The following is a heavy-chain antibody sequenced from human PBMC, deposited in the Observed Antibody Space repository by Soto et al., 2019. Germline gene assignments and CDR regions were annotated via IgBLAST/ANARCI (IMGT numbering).Heavy chain of an antibody. CDR2: IYPGDSDT. CDR1: GHIFSNYW. V-gene: IGHV5-51*01. CDR3: ARQRLWGTSGYYYFEN. J-gene: IGHJ4*02. D-gene: IGHD3-22*01. Sequence: GESLKISCKGSGHIFSNYWIVWVRQMPGKGLEWMGIIYPGDSDTRYSPSFQGQVTITVDKSINTAYLQWSRLKASDTAIYYCARQRLWGTSGYYYFENWGQGTLVTVSS.